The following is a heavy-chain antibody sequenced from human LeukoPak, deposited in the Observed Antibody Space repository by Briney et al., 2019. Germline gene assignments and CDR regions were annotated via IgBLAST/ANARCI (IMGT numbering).Heavy chain of an antibody. Sequence: GGSLRLSSAVSGFTVSGNYMSWVRQAPGKGLEWVSLIYSGGTTYYADSVKGRFTISRDNSKNTLYLQMNSLRAEDTAVYYCTTVWLPGAFDIWGQGTMVTVSS. CDR3: TTVWLPGAFDI. CDR2: IYSGGTT. D-gene: IGHD5-12*01. V-gene: IGHV3-53*01. J-gene: IGHJ3*02. CDR1: GFTVSGNY.